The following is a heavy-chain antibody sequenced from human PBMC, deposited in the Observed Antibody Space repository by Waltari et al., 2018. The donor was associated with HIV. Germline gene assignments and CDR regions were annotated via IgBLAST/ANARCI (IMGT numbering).Heavy chain of an antibody. CDR2: IRSKAYGGTT. J-gene: IGHJ4*02. D-gene: IGHD3-3*01. CDR3: TRDGLYYDFWSGYPGY. Sequence: EPQPLESGRGMVQPRAPPAGRCTATGFTLADHVISCFRHAPGKGLEWVGCIRSKAYGGTTEYAASVKCNFTISRDDCKSIPYLQINSLKAEEAAVYYCTRDGLYYDFWSGYPGYWGQGTLVTVSS. V-gene: IGHV3-49*03. CDR1: GFTLADHV.